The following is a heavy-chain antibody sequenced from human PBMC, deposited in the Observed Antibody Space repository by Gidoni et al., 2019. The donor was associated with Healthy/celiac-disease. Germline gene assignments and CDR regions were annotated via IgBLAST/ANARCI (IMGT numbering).Heavy chain of an antibody. CDR3: AREATGSSVVVAATHKHVHYYYYMDV. J-gene: IGHJ6*03. Sequence: QVQLVQSGAAVKKPGSSVKVSCKASGGPFSSYTISWLRQAPGQGLEWMGRIIPILGIANYGKKFQGRVTITADKSTSTAYMELSSLRSEDKAVYYCAREATGSSVVVAATHKHVHYYYYMDVWGKGATVTVSS. CDR2: IIPILGIA. V-gene: IGHV1-69*08. D-gene: IGHD2-15*01. CDR1: GGPFSSYT.